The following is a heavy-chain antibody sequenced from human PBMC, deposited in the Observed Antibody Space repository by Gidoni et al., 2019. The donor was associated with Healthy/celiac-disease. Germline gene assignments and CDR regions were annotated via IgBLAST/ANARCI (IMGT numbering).Heavy chain of an antibody. CDR3: ARSSGSGYYPDLDY. CDR1: GFTFSSYG. J-gene: IGHJ4*02. D-gene: IGHD3-22*01. CDR2: IWYDGSNK. V-gene: IGHV3-33*01. Sequence: QVQLVESGGGVVQPGRSLRLSCAASGFTFSSYGMHWVRQAPGKGLEWVAVIWYDGSNKYYADSVKGRFTISRDNSKNTLYLQMNSLRAEDTAVYYCARSSGSGYYPDLDYWGQGTLVTVSS.